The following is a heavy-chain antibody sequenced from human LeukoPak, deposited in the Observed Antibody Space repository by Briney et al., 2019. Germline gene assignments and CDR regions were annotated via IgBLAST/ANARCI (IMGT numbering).Heavy chain of an antibody. CDR1: GGSISSGSYY. V-gene: IGHV4-61*02. Sequence: SQTLSLTCTVSGGSISSGSYYWSWIRQPAGKGLEWIRRIYTIGTTNYNPSLKRPVTISVDTSKNQFSLKLSSVTAADTAVYFCARSQAAGTEGADYWGQGTLVTVSS. D-gene: IGHD6-13*01. J-gene: IGHJ4*02. CDR3: ARSQAAGTEGADY. CDR2: IYTIGTT.